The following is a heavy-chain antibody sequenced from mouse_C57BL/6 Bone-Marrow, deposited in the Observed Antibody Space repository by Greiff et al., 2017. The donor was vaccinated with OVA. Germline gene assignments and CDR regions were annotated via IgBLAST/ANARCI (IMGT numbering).Heavy chain of an antibody. V-gene: IGHV1-26*01. CDR1: GYTFTDYY. CDR3: ARDYDYGEGFAY. D-gene: IGHD2-4*01. J-gene: IGHJ3*01. Sequence: EVMLQQSGPELVKPGASVKISCKASGYTFTDYYMNWVKQSHGKSLEWIGDINPNNGGTSYNQKFKGKATLTVDKSSSTAYMELRSLTSEDSAVYYCARDYDYGEGFAYWGQGTLVTVSA. CDR2: INPNNGGT.